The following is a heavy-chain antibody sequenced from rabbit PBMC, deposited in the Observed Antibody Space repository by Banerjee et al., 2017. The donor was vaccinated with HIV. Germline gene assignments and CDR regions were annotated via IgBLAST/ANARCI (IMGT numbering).Heavy chain of an antibody. J-gene: IGHJ4*01. CDR1: GIDFSSYG. CDR2: IYPADGGT. CDR3: ARDLYVSAYYRGLGL. Sequence: QQQLEESGGGLVKPGGTLTLTCKASGIDFSSYGISWVRQAPGKGLEWIAYIYPADGGTVYASWVKGRFTISSDNAQNTVFLQMTSLTAADTATYFCARDLYVSAYYRGLGLWGPGTLVTVS. D-gene: IGHD1-1*01. V-gene: IGHV1S43*01.